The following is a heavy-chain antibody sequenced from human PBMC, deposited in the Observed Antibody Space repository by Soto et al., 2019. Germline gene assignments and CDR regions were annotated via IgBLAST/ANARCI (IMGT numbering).Heavy chain of an antibody. CDR2: IYYSGST. CDR1: GGSISSYY. CDR3: ARVADCSGGRCYFSVDY. Sequence: PSETLSLTCTVSGGSISSYYWSWIRQPPGKGLEWIGYIYYSGSTNYNPSLKSRVTISVDTSKNQFSLKVSSVTAADTAVYYCARVADCSGGRCYFSVDYWGQGNLVTVSS. J-gene: IGHJ4*02. V-gene: IGHV4-59*08. D-gene: IGHD2-15*01.